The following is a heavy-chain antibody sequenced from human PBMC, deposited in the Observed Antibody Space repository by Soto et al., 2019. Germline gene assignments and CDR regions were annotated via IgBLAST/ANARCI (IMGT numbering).Heavy chain of an antibody. CDR2: ITSSGSNTI. Sequence: PGGSLRLSCAASGFTFSSYSMNWVRQAPGKGLEWISYITSSGSNTIYYADSVNGRFTISRDNAKNSLFLQMKSLRAEDTAVYYCARVGSSGSFDYWGQGTLVTVSS. J-gene: IGHJ4*02. CDR3: ARVGSSGSFDY. CDR1: GFTFSSYS. V-gene: IGHV3-48*01. D-gene: IGHD6-19*01.